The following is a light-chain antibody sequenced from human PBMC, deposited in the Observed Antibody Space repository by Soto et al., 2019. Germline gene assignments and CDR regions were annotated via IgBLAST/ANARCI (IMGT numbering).Light chain of an antibody. CDR2: EVS. CDR3: SSFTTSTTWV. Sequence: QSALTQPPSVSGSPGQSVAISCTGTSSDIGSYDHVSWYQQPPGTAPKLMIYEVSNRPSGVPDRFSGSKSGNTASPTISGLQAEDEGDYYCSSFTTSTTWVFGGGTKLTVL. V-gene: IGLV2-18*02. CDR1: SSDIGSYDH. J-gene: IGLJ3*02.